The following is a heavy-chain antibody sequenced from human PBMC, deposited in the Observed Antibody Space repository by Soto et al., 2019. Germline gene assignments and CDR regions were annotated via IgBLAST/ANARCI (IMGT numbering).Heavy chain of an antibody. V-gene: IGHV3-15*01. CDR2: IKGESDGGTT. CDR3: TTGLSNGYYNFDY. J-gene: IGHJ4*02. CDR1: GFTFSNAW. D-gene: IGHD3-22*01. Sequence: PVGSLRLSCTASGFTFSNAWMSWVRQAPGKGLEWIGRIKGESDGGTTDYATPVKGRFSISRDQSKDTLYLHMNSLKTEDTAVYYCTTGLSNGYYNFDYWGQGT.